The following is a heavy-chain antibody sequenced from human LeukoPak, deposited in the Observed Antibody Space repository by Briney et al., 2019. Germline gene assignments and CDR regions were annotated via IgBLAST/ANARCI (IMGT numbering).Heavy chain of an antibody. J-gene: IGHJ3*02. Sequence: ASVKVSCKASGYTFTGYYMHWVRQAPGQGLEWMGWINPNSGGTNYAQKFQGRVTKTRDTSISTAYMELSRLRSDDTAVYYCARDRGSYFSDAFDIWGQGTMVTVSS. V-gene: IGHV1-2*02. CDR2: INPNSGGT. CDR3: ARDRGSYFSDAFDI. CDR1: GYTFTGYY. D-gene: IGHD1-26*01.